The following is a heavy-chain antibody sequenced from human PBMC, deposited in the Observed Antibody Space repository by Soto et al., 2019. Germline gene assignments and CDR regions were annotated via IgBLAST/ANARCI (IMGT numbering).Heavy chain of an antibody. CDR2: MYHSGST. Sequence: PSETLSLTCAVSGGSISSGGYSWSWIRQPPGKGLEWIGYMYHSGSTYYNPSLKSRVTISIDRSKNQFSLKLTSVTAADTAVYYCATLRGLGEVSPYFDSWGQGLMVTVSS. D-gene: IGHD3-10*01. V-gene: IGHV4-30-2*01. CDR1: GGSISSGGYS. CDR3: ATLRGLGEVSPYFDS. J-gene: IGHJ4*02.